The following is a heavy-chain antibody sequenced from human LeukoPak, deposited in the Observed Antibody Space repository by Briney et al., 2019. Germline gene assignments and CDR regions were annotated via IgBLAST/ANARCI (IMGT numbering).Heavy chain of an antibody. V-gene: IGHV3-23*01. CDR1: GFTFSHYA. D-gene: IGHD1-20*01. CDR2: IGGGGDGA. Sequence: GSLRLSCAASGFTFSHYAMRWVRQAPGKGLEWLSEIGGGGDGAYHADSVKGRFTISRDNAKNTLYLHMNSLRVEDTAVYYCATYNWNYAMDVWGQGTTVTVSS. J-gene: IGHJ6*02. CDR3: ATYNWNYAMDV.